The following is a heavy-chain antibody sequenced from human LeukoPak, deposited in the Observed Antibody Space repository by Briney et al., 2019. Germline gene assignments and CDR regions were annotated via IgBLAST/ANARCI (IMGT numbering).Heavy chain of an antibody. V-gene: IGHV3-23*01. D-gene: IGHD3-10*01. CDR2: ISGSGGST. CDR3: ADSRSGFGRLGDY. J-gene: IGHJ4*02. Sequence: GGSVRLSCAASGFTVSSNYMSWVRQAPGKGLEWVSAISGSGGSTYYADSVKGRFTISRDNSKNTLYLQMNSLRAEDTAVYYCADSRSGFGRLGDYWGQGTLVTVSS. CDR1: GFTVSSNY.